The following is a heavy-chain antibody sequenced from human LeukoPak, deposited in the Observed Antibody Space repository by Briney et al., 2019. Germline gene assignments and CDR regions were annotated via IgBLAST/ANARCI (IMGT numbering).Heavy chain of an antibody. CDR2: IRSKANSYAT. D-gene: IGHD6-19*01. J-gene: IGHJ6*03. Sequence: GGSLRLSCAASGFTFSGSAMHWVRQASGKGLEWVGRIRSKANSYATAYAASVKGRFTISRDDSKNTAYLQMNSLKTEDTAVYYCTRLSYSSGWSHYYMDVWGKGTTVTISS. V-gene: IGHV3-73*01. CDR1: GFTFSGSA. CDR3: TRLSYSSGWSHYYMDV.